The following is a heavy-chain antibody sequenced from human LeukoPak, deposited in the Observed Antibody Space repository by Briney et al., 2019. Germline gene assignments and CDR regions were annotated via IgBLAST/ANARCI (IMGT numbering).Heavy chain of an antibody. CDR3: ARIPPFYDILTGYYKGYYYYGMDV. CDR1: GYTFTSYG. Sequence: ASVKVSCKASGYTFTSYGISWVRQAPGQGLEWMGWISAYNGNTNYAQKLQGRVTMTTDTSTSTAYMELRSLRSDDTAVYYCARIPPFYDILTGYYKGYYYYGMDVWGQGTTVTVSS. V-gene: IGHV1-18*01. D-gene: IGHD3-9*01. J-gene: IGHJ6*02. CDR2: ISAYNGNT.